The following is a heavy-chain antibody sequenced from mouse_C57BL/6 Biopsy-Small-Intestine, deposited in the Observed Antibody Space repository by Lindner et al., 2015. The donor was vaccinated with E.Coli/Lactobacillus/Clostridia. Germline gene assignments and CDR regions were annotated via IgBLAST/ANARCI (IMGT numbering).Heavy chain of an antibody. J-gene: IGHJ1*03. CDR2: IYPGGGYT. D-gene: IGHD2-5*01. V-gene: IGHV1-63*01. CDR1: GYAFTNYW. Sequence: VQLQESGAELVRPGTSVKMSCKASGYAFTNYWIGWAKQRPGHGLEWIGDIYPGGGYTNYNEKFKGKATLTADKSSSTAYMQFSSLTSEDSAIYYCARGAYSNYPYWYFDVWGTGITVTVSS. CDR3: ARGAYSNYPYWYFDV.